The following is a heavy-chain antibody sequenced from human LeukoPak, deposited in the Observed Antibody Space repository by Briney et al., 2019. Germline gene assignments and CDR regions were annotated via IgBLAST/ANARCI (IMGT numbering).Heavy chain of an antibody. J-gene: IGHJ6*02. V-gene: IGHV1-69*05. D-gene: IGHD6-13*01. CDR3: ARGMYSSSWHPPHYYYYGMDV. Sequence: SVKVSCKASGGTFSSHAIAWVRQAPGQGPEWMGGIIPISGTADYAQKFQGRVTITTDQSTSTAYMELSSLTSDDTAVYYCARGMYSSSWHPPHYYYYGMDVWGQGTTVTVSS. CDR2: IIPISGTA. CDR1: GGTFSSHA.